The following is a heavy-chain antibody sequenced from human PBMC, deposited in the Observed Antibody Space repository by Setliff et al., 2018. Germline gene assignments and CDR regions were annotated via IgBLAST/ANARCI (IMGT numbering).Heavy chain of an antibody. CDR2: INNYNFNT. D-gene: IGHD3-22*01. V-gene: IGHV1-18*01. Sequence: GASVKVSCKSSGFTFTDYGITWVRQVPGQGLEWMGWINNYNFNTQYAQKFLGRVTVTTDTSTGTAYMELGSLTSDDTAIYYCARINFYVSSGYYYAPDYWGPGTLVTVSS. J-gene: IGHJ4*02. CDR3: ARINFYVSSGYYYAPDY. CDR1: GFTFTDYG.